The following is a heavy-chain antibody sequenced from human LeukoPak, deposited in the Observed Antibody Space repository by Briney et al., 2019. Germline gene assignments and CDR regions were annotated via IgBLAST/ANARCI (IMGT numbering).Heavy chain of an antibody. J-gene: IGHJ6*03. Sequence: SETLSLTCTVSGGSISSYYWSWIRQAPGKGLEWIGYIYYSGSTNYNPSLKSRVTISVDTSKNQFSLKLSSVTAADTAVYYCARDRAVAGTRLRNYYMDVWGKGTTVTVSS. CDR2: IYYSGST. V-gene: IGHV4-59*12. CDR1: GGSISSYY. D-gene: IGHD6-19*01. CDR3: ARDRAVAGTRLRNYYMDV.